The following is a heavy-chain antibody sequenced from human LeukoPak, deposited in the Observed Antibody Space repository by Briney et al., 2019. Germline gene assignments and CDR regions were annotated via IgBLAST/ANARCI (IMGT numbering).Heavy chain of an antibody. V-gene: IGHV3-23*01. D-gene: IGHD3-10*01. Sequence: GRSLRLSCAASGFNFRGQAMSWVRQGPGKGLEWVAGITGRGETTYYADSVQGRVNISRDNSKDTLFLQVNSLRAEDMAVYYCAKDVIRGGITYFESWGQGTQVAVSS. CDR3: AKDVIRGGITYFES. CDR2: ITGRGETT. J-gene: IGHJ4*02. CDR1: GFNFRGQA.